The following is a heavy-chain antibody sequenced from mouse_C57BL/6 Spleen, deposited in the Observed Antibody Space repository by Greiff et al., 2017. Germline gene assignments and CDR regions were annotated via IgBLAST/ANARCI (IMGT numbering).Heavy chain of an antibody. D-gene: IGHD2-4*01. J-gene: IGHJ2*01. V-gene: IGHV1-74*01. CDR2: IHPSDSDT. Sequence: QVQLQQPGAELVKPGASVKVSCKASGYTFTSYWMHWVKQRPGQGLEWIGRIHPSDSDTNYNQKFKGKATLTVDKSSSTAYMQLSSLTSEDSSVYYCARGGDYDPDYFDYWGQGTTLTVSS. CDR1: GYTFTSYW. CDR3: ARGGDYDPDYFDY.